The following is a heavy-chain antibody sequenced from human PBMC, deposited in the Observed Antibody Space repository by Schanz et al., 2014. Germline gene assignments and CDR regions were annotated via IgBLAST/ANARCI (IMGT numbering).Heavy chain of an antibody. V-gene: IGHV3-11*05. CDR3: ARIGGSDFDY. CDR2: ISDSGTYT. CDR1: GFVFGDYY. Sequence: QVQVVQSGGGLVKPGGSLRLSCAASGFVFGDYYMTWIRQAPGKGLEWLSYISDSGTYTNYADSVKGRFTISRDNAKNSRYLQMNSLRAEDTAVYYCARIGGSDFDYWAQGTLVTVSS. J-gene: IGHJ4*02. D-gene: IGHD3-10*01.